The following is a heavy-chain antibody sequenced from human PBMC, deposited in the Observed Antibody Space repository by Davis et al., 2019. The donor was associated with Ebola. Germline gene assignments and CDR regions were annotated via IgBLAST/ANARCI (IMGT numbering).Heavy chain of an antibody. CDR1: GGSMSSYY. CDR2: IYYGGTT. Sequence: SETLSLTCTVSGGSMSSYYWSWIRQPPGKGLEWIGNIYYGGTTNYNPSLKSRVTMSLDTSKNQFSLKLSSVSAADTAVYYCARHYYDILTGYPDAFDIWGQGTMVTVSS. D-gene: IGHD3-9*01. V-gene: IGHV4-59*08. CDR3: ARHYYDILTGYPDAFDI. J-gene: IGHJ3*02.